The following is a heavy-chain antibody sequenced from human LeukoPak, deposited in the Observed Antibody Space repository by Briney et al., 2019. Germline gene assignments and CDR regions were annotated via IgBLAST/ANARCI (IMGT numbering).Heavy chain of an antibody. V-gene: IGHV3-53*01. CDR2: IYTGGTT. D-gene: IGHD3-10*01. CDR1: GFTVSSNY. J-gene: IGHJ4*02. Sequence: GGSLRLSCAASGFTVSSNYMSWVRQAPGKGLEWVSVIYTGGTTYYADSVKGRFTISRDNSKNTLYLQMNSLRAEDMAVYYCARSSTYGLGYFDYWGQGTLVTVSS. CDR3: ARSSTYGLGYFDY.